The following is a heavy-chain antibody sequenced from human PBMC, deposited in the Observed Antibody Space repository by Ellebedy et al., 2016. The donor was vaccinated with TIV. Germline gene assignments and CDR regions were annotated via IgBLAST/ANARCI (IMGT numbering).Heavy chain of an antibody. D-gene: IGHD2-15*01. Sequence: PGGSLRLSCAASGFKFTMYGMHWVRQAPGKGLEWVAAIWYDGSNENYADSVKGRFTISRDNSLYLQMNSLRAEDTAVYYCARDPGVLPGGGLDFWGQGILVTVSS. V-gene: IGHV3-33*01. CDR3: ARDPGVLPGGGLDF. CDR2: IWYDGSNE. J-gene: IGHJ4*02. CDR1: GFKFTMYG.